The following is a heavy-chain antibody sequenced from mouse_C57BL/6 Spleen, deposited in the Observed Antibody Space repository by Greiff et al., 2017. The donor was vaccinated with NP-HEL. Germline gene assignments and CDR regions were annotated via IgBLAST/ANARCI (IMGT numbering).Heavy chain of an antibody. V-gene: IGHV1-55*01. CDR1: GYTFTSYW. J-gene: IGHJ1*03. Sequence: QVQLQQSGAELVKPGASVKMSCKASGYTFTSYWITWVKQRPGQGLEWIGDIYPGSGSTNYNEKFKSKATLTVDTSSSTAYMQLSSLTSEDSAVYYCARRTLGYFDVWGTGTTVTVSS. CDR3: ARRTLGYFDV. CDR2: IYPGSGST.